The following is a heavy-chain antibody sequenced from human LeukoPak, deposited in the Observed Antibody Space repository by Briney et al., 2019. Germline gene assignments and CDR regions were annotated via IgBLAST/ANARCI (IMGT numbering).Heavy chain of an antibody. V-gene: IGHV1-2*02. Sequence: ASVKVSCKASGYTFTGHYIHWVRLAPGQGLEWMGWINPKSGATNYGQTFQGRVTMTRDTSTSTAYMELSSLRSDDTAIYYCARVYYDATSPSPGAYWGQGTLVTVSS. J-gene: IGHJ4*02. CDR2: INPKSGAT. D-gene: IGHD3-22*01. CDR1: GYTFTGHY. CDR3: ARVYYDATSPSPGAY.